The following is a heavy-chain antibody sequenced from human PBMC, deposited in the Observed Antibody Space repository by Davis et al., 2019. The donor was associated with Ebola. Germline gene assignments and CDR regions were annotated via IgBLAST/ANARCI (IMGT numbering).Heavy chain of an antibody. CDR3: ARGSEQYQLLFYYYGMDV. Sequence: AASVKVSCKASGYTFINFGITWVRQAPGQGLEWMAWINTYSGNTHFAQKFQGRVTMTTDTSTNTAYMELSRLRSDDTAVYYCARGSEQYQLLFYYYGMDVWGKGTTVTVSS. CDR1: GYTFINFG. V-gene: IGHV1-18*01. D-gene: IGHD2-2*01. CDR2: INTYSGNT. J-gene: IGHJ6*04.